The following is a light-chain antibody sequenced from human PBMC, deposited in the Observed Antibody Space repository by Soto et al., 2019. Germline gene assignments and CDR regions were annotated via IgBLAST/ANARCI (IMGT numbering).Light chain of an antibody. CDR3: CAYAGSGTVV. Sequence: QSVLTQPASLSGSPEQSITISCPGTSSDVGTYNLVSWYQQHPGRAPKVMIYEATKRPSGVSKRFSGSKSGNTASLTISGLQAEDEADYYCCAYAGSGTVVFGGGTQLTVL. CDR1: SSDVGTYNL. V-gene: IGLV2-23*01. CDR2: EAT. J-gene: IGLJ3*02.